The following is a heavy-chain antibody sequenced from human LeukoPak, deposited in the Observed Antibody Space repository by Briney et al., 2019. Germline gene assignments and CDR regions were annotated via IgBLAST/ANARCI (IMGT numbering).Heavy chain of an antibody. Sequence: GGSLRLSCAASGFTFSSYAMSWVRQAPGKGLEWVSAISGSGGSTYYADSVKGRFTISRDNSKNTLYLQMNSLKTEDTAVYYCARSSPNWPFDYWGQGTLVTVSA. CDR3: ARSSPNWPFDY. CDR2: ISGSGGST. V-gene: IGHV3-23*01. D-gene: IGHD1-1*01. J-gene: IGHJ4*02. CDR1: GFTFSSYA.